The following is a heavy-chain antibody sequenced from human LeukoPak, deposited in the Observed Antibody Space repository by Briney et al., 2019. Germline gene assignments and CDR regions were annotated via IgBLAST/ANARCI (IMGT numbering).Heavy chain of an antibody. V-gene: IGHV3-7*01. CDR3: ARDAFSRISIFGVVSDAFDI. Sequence: GGSLRLSCAASGFIFSSYWMTWVRQAPGKGPEWVANIKQDGSEKYYVDSVKGRFTISRDNAKNSLYLQMNGLRVEDTAVYYCARDAFSRISIFGVVSDAFDIWGQGTMVTVSS. CDR1: GFIFSSYW. CDR2: IKQDGSEK. J-gene: IGHJ3*02. D-gene: IGHD3-3*01.